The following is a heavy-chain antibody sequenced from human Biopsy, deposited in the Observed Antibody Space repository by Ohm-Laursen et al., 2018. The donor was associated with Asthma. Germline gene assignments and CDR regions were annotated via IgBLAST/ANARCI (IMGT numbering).Heavy chain of an antibody. CDR1: GFTFDDYA. CDR3: AKGEWELLEANFDY. D-gene: IGHD1-26*01. V-gene: IGHV3-9*01. CDR2: ISWNSVSI. J-gene: IGHJ4*02. Sequence: SLRLSCAASGFTFDDYAMHWVRQAPGKGLEWVSGISWNSVSIGYADSVKGRFTISRDNAKNSLYLQMNSLRAEDTALYYCAKGEWELLEANFDYWGQGTLVTVSS.